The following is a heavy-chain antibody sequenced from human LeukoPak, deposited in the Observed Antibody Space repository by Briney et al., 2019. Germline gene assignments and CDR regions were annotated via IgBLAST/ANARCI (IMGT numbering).Heavy chain of an antibody. CDR3: AREERGRAIDY. CDR2: IRSSGYNT. Sequence: PVGSPRHSCAPSRFIFRDFIMCSGRQGLGKGLEYVSDIRSSGYNTYYANSVKGRITISRYKSKNLLLRQMVILRAEDMAVYNSAREERGRAIDYWGQGTLVTVSS. J-gene: IGHJ4*02. V-gene: IGHV3-64*01. CDR1: RFIFRDFI. D-gene: IGHD4/OR15-4a*01.